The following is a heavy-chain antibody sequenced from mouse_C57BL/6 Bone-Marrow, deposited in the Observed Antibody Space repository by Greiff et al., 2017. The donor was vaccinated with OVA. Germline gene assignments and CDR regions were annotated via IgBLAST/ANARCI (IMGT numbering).Heavy chain of an antibody. Sequence: EVQLQQSGPVLVKPGASVKMSCKASGYTFTDYYMNWVKQSHGKSLEWIGVINPYNGGTSYNQKFKGKATLTVDKSSSTAYMELNSLTSEDSAVYYCARDDGYSYYAMDYWGQGTSVTVSS. J-gene: IGHJ4*01. CDR2: INPYNGGT. CDR3: ARDDGYSYYAMDY. D-gene: IGHD2-3*01. CDR1: GYTFTDYY. V-gene: IGHV1-19*01.